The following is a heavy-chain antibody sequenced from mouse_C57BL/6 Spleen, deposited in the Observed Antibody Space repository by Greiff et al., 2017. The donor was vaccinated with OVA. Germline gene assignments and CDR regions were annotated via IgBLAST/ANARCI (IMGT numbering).Heavy chain of an antibody. J-gene: IGHJ2*01. CDR2: IDPSDSET. D-gene: IGHD1-1*01. CDR1: GYTFTSYW. CDR3: ARGDYYGSSYVRYFDY. V-gene: IGHV1-52*01. Sequence: QVQLQQPGAELVRPGSSVKLSCKASGYTFTSYWMHWVKQRPIQGLEWIGNIDPSDSETHYNQKFKDKATLTVDKSSSTAYMQRSSLTSEDSAVYYCARGDYYGSSYVRYFDYWGQGTTLTVSS.